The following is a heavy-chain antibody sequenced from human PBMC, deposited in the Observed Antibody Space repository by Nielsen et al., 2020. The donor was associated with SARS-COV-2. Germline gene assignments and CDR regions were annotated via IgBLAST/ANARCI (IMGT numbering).Heavy chain of an antibody. D-gene: IGHD6-13*01. CDR3: ARDRTFGYSSNWYLNY. CDR1: GYSFTSYS. Sequence: SVKVSCKASGYSFTSYSISWVRQAPGQGLEWMGRVIPILAIANYVKKFQGRVTITADKSTSTAYMELSSLRSEDTAVYYCARDRTFGYSSNWYLNYWGQGTLVTVSS. CDR2: VIPILAIA. J-gene: IGHJ4*02. V-gene: IGHV1-69*04.